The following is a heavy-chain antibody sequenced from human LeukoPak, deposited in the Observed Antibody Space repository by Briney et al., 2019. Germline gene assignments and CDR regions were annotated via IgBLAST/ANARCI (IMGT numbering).Heavy chain of an antibody. CDR2: INPNSGGT. Sequence: ASVKVSCKASGYTFTGYYMHWVRQAPGQGLEWMGRINPNSGGTNYAQKFQGRVTMTRDTSISTAYMELSRLRYDDTAVYYCERDRELWFGELLSSIIDYWGQGTLVTVSS. CDR3: ERDRELWFGELLSSIIDY. J-gene: IGHJ4*02. D-gene: IGHD3-10*01. CDR1: GYTFTGYY. V-gene: IGHV1-2*06.